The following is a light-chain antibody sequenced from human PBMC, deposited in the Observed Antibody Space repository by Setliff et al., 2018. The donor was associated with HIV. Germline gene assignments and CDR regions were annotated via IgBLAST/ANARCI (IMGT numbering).Light chain of an antibody. CDR2: DVS. CDR1: SSDVGAYNY. V-gene: IGLV2-11*01. Sequence: QSALTQPRSVSGSPGQSVTFSCTGSSSDVGAYNYVSWYQQLPGNAPKLIIFDVSKRPSGVPDRFSGSKSGNTASLTISGLRPEDEADYYCCSYAGSYSYIFGTGTKV. CDR3: CSYAGSYSYI. J-gene: IGLJ1*01.